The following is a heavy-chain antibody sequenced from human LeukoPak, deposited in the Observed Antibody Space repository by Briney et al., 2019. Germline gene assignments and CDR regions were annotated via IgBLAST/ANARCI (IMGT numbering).Heavy chain of an antibody. Sequence: SETLSLTCTVSGGSISRSSYYWGWIRQPPGKGLEWIGSIYYSGSTYYNPSLKSRVTISVDTSKNQFSLKLSSVTAADTAVYYCAREDRTKLFTYYYDSSGYSYYFDYWGQGTLVTVSS. D-gene: IGHD3-22*01. J-gene: IGHJ4*02. CDR3: AREDRTKLFTYYYDSSGYSYYFDY. CDR1: GGSISRSSYY. V-gene: IGHV4-39*07. CDR2: IYYSGST.